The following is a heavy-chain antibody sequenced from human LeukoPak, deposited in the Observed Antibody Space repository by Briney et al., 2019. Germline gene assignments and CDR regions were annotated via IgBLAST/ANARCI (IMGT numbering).Heavy chain of an antibody. CDR2: IYSSDST. V-gene: IGHV3-53*01. CDR3: ARGNWNYPFDY. CDR1: GFTVSSNY. D-gene: IGHD1-7*01. J-gene: IGHJ4*02. Sequence: GGSLRLSCAASGFTVSSNYMSWVRQAPGKGREWVSVIYSSDSTYYADSVKGRFTISRDNSKNTLYLQMNSLRAEDTAVYYCARGNWNYPFDYWGQGTLVTVSS.